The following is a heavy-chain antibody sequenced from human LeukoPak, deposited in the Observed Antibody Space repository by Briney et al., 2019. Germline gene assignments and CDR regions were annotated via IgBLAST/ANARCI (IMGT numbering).Heavy chain of an antibody. CDR1: GGSISSYY. D-gene: IGHD2-15*01. V-gene: IGHV4-4*07. CDR2: IYTSGST. Sequence: SETLSLTCTVSGGSISSYYWSWIRQPAGKGLEWIGRIYTSGSTNYNPSLKSRVTISVDTSKNQFSLKLSSVPAADPAVYYCARLSRAAREIDYGGQETLGTVS. CDR3: ARLSRAAREIDY. J-gene: IGHJ4*02.